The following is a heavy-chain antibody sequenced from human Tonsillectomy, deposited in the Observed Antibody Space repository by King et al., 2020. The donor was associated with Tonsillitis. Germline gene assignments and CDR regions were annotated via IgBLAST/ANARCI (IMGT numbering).Heavy chain of an antibody. J-gene: IGHJ5*02. V-gene: IGHV3-53*01. CDR1: GFSVSSNY. CDR3: AGGGGSYCTTTSCFADWFDP. D-gene: IGHD2-2*01. CDR2: IYSGGTT. Sequence: VQLVESGGGLIQPGGSLRLSCAASGFSVSSNYMSWVRQAPDKGREWVSVIYSGGTTYFVDSVKGRVTISIDNSKNTLYLQMNSLRAEDTAGYLCAGGGGSYCTTTSCFADWFDPWGQGTLVTVSS.